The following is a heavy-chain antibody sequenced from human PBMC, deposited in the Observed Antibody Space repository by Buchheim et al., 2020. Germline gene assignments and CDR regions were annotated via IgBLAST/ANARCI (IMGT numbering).Heavy chain of an antibody. CDR2: IYYSGST. V-gene: IGHV4-30-4*01. CDR1: GDSVGSSDYY. J-gene: IGHJ4*02. Sequence: QVQLQESGPGLVKPSQTLSLTCTVSGDSVGSSDYYWNWIRQAPGKGLEWIGYIYYSGSTFYNPSLKSRVTISVDKSKNQFSLKLSSVTAADTAVYYCARDLGSIATRYFDYWGQGTL. CDR3: ARDLGSIATRYFDY. D-gene: IGHD6-6*01.